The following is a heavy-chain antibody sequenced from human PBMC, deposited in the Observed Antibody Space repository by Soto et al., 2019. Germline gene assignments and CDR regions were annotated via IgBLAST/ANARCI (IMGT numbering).Heavy chain of an antibody. V-gene: IGHV4-39*01. CDR2: IYYRGST. J-gene: IGHJ6*02. Sequence: SLTCTVSGGSISSSSYYCGWIRHPPGKGLEWIGSIYYRGSTYYNPSLKSRLTISVDTSKNQFSMKLSSVSAADTAVYYCAGSSLYVMAFWGQGTTVPGSS. D-gene: IGHD2-2*02. CDR1: GGSISSSSYY. CDR3: AGSSLYVMAF.